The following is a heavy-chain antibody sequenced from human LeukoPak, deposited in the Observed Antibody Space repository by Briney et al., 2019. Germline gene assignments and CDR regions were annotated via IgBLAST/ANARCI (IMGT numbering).Heavy chain of an antibody. CDR2: IYYSGST. D-gene: IGHD3-9*01. V-gene: IGHV4-59*01. J-gene: IGHJ4*02. CDR1: GGSISSYY. Sequence: KPSETLSLTCTVSGGSISSYYWSWIRQPPGKGLEWIGYIYYSGSTNYNPSLKSRVTISVDTSKNQFSLKLSSVTAADTAVYYCARGGFDWLFPVDYWGQGTLVTVSS. CDR3: ARGGFDWLFPVDY.